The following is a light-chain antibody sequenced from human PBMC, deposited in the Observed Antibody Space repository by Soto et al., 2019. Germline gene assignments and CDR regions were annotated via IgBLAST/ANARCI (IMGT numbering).Light chain of an antibody. Sequence: EIVLTQSPGTLSLSPGERATLSCRASQSVSSSYLAWYQQKPGQAPRPLIYGASSRATGIPDRFSGSGSGTDFTLTINRLEPEDFAVYYCQQYGSSPFTFGPGTKVDIK. CDR1: QSVSSSY. CDR2: GAS. CDR3: QQYGSSPFT. J-gene: IGKJ3*01. V-gene: IGKV3-20*01.